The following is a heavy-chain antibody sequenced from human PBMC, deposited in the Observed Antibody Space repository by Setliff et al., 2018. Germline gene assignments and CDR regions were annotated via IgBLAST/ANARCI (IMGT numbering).Heavy chain of an antibody. Sequence: PSETLSLTCTVSGGSISSSSYYWGWIRQPPGKGLEWIGSIYYSGSTYYNPSLKSRVTISVDTSKNQFSLKLSSVTAADTAVYYCASTPDGDLYYNFWSGYYLTLDYWGQGTQVTVSS. CDR2: IYYSGST. D-gene: IGHD3-3*01. V-gene: IGHV4-39*07. CDR3: ASTPDGDLYYNFWSGYYLTLDY. CDR1: GGSISSSSYY. J-gene: IGHJ4*02.